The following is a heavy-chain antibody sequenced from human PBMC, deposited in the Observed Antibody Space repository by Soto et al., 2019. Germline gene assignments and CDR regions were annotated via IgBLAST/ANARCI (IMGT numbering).Heavy chain of an antibody. Sequence: GASVKVSCKASGYTFTSYGISWVRQAPGQGLEWMGWISAYNGNTNYAQKLQGRVTMTTDTSTSTAYMELRSLRSDDTAVYYCARGYYDYIWGSYRADAFDIWGQGTMVTVSS. CDR1: GYTFTSYG. V-gene: IGHV1-18*01. J-gene: IGHJ3*02. CDR2: ISAYNGNT. CDR3: ARGYYDYIWGSYRADAFDI. D-gene: IGHD3-16*02.